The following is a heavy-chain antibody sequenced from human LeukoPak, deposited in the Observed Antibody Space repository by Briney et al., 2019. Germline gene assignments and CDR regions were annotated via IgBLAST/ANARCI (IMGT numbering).Heavy chain of an antibody. D-gene: IGHD6-19*01. CDR3: ARGIAVAGTGVDY. CDR1: GFTVSSNY. Sequence: GGSLRLSCAASGFTVSSNYMSWVRQAPGKGLEWVSVIYSGGSTYYADSFKGRFTISRDNSKNTPYLQMNSMRAEDRAVYYCARGIAVAGTGVDYWGQGTLVTVSS. CDR2: IYSGGST. V-gene: IGHV3-53*01. J-gene: IGHJ4*02.